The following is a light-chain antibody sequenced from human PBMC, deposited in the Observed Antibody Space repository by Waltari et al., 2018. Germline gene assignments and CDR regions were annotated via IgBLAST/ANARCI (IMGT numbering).Light chain of an antibody. CDR3: QQCNSYLLT. Sequence: DIQMTQSHSTLSASVGDRVTITCRASQSIGSSLAWYQQKPGKAPKVVIYEASSLESGVPSRFSGSGSGTEFTLTISSLQPDDFATYYCQQCNSYLLTFGGGTKVEIK. CDR1: QSIGSS. V-gene: IGKV1-5*03. CDR2: EAS. J-gene: IGKJ4*01.